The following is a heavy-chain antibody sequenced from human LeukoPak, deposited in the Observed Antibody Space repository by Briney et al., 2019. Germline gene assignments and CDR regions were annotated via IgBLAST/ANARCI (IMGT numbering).Heavy chain of an antibody. CDR3: ARVLAAAGSYGN. CDR2: ISAYNGNT. D-gene: IGHD6-13*01. CDR1: GYTFTSYG. V-gene: IGHV1-18*01. J-gene: IGHJ4*02. Sequence: APVKVSCKASGYTFTSYGISWVRQAPGQGLEWMGWISAYNGNTNYAQELQGRVAMTTDTSTSTAYMELRSLRSDDTAVYYCARVLAAAGSYGNWGQGTLVTVSS.